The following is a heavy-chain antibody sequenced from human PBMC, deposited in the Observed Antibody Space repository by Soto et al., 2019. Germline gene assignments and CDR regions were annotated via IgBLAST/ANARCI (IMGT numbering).Heavy chain of an antibody. CDR2: IYYSGST. Sequence: SETLSLTCTVSCVSVSSGSYYWSWIRQPPGKGLEWIGYIYYSGSTKYNPSLKSRVTISVDTSKNQFSLKLSSVTAADTAVYYCPRDRDIVVVPAAIGLTRYGIDVWGQGTTVTVSS. J-gene: IGHJ6*02. V-gene: IGHV4-61*01. D-gene: IGHD2-2*01. CDR1: CVSVSSGSYY. CDR3: PRDRDIVVVPAAIGLTRYGIDV.